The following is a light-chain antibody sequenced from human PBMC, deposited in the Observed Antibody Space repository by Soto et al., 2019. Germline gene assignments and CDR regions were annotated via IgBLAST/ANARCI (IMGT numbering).Light chain of an antibody. V-gene: IGLV1-44*01. CDR3: ALWDDSLNRWV. J-gene: IGLJ3*02. CDR1: SSNIGVNA. CDR2: SDN. Sequence: QTVVTQPPSASGTPGQRVTISCSGRSSNIGVNAVNWYQHLPGTAPKLLIYSDNQRPSGVPDRFSGSKSGTSASLAITGLQSEDEADYYCALWDDSLNRWVFGGGTKLTVL.